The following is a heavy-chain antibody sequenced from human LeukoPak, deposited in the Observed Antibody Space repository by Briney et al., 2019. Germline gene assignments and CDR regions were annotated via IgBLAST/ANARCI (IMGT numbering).Heavy chain of an antibody. V-gene: IGHV4-30-2*01. CDR2: IYHSGST. CDR1: GGSISSGGYS. D-gene: IGHD1-7*01. Sequence: PSETLSLTCAVSGGSISSGGYSWSWIRQPPGKGLEWIGYIYHSGSTYYNPSLKSRVTISVDTSKNQFSLKLSSVTAADTAVYYCARAQRNYGSRAFDYWGQGTLVTVSS. CDR3: ARAQRNYGSRAFDY. J-gene: IGHJ4*02.